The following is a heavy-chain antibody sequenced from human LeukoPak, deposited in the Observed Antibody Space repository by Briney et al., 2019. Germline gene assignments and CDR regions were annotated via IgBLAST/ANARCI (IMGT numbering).Heavy chain of an antibody. CDR2: ISSDGSKE. Sequence: GRSLRLSCAASGFASNTFGIHWVRQAPGKGLEWVAVISSDGSKEYYGDSVKGRFTISRDNSKNILYLQMNSLRAEDSAVYYCAKSGGYCTDGICYHFDYWGQGTLVTVSS. V-gene: IGHV3-30*18. J-gene: IGHJ4*02. D-gene: IGHD2-8*01. CDR3: AKSGGYCTDGICYHFDY. CDR1: GFASNTFG.